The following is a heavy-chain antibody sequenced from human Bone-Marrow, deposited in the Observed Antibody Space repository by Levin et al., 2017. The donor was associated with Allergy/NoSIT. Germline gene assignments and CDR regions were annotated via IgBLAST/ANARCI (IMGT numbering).Heavy chain of an antibody. J-gene: IGHJ4*02. V-gene: IGHV4-34*01. CDR1: GGSFSGYY. D-gene: IGHD1-14*01. CDR2: INHSGST. Sequence: SETLSLTCAVYGGSFSGYYWSWIRQPPGKGLEWIGEINHSGSTNYNPSLKSRVTISVDTSKNQFSLKLSSVTAADTAVYYCARLYPGESGGYWGQGTLVTVSS. CDR3: ARLYPGESGGY.